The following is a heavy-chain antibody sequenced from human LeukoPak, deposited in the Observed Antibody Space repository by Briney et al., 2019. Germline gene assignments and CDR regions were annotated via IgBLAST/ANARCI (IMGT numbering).Heavy chain of an antibody. Sequence: GGSLRLSCAASGFTFSSYGIHWVRQAPGKGLEWVAFIRYDGNNKYYADSVKGRFTISRDNSKDTLYLQMNSLRDEDAAVYYCAKDRPHGLDYWGQGTLVTVSS. CDR2: IRYDGNNK. V-gene: IGHV3-30*02. CDR3: AKDRPHGLDY. D-gene: IGHD5-24*01. J-gene: IGHJ4*02. CDR1: GFTFSSYG.